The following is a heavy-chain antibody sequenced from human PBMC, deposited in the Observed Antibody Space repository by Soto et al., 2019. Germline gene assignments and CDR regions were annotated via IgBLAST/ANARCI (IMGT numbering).Heavy chain of an antibody. Sequence: QVQLQQWGAGLLKPSETLSLTCAVYGGSFSGYYWSWIRQPPGKGLEWIGEINHSGSTNYNPSLKSRVPISVDTSKNQFSLKLSSVTAADTAVYYCARRKHIVVVVAASTNWFDPWGQGTLVTVSS. D-gene: IGHD2-15*01. CDR2: INHSGST. CDR1: GGSFSGYY. J-gene: IGHJ5*02. CDR3: ARRKHIVVVVAASTNWFDP. V-gene: IGHV4-34*01.